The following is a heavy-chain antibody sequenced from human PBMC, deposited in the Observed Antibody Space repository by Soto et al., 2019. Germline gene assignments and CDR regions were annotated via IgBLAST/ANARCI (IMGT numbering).Heavy chain of an antibody. Sequence: GGSLRLSCAASGFTFSSYGMHWVRQAPGKGLEWVAVIWYDGSNKYYADSVKGRFTISRDNSKNTLYLQMNSLRAEDTAVYYCARQRYLSITIFGVVSGMDVWGQGTTVTVS. CDR1: GFTFSSYG. CDR3: ARQRYLSITIFGVVSGMDV. CDR2: IWYDGSNK. V-gene: IGHV3-33*01. D-gene: IGHD3-3*01. J-gene: IGHJ6*02.